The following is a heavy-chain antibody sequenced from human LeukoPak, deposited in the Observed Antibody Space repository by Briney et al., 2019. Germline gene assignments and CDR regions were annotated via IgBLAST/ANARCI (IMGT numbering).Heavy chain of an antibody. CDR1: GGSFSDYY. CDR3: ARRRLRYFDWSAGNAFDI. D-gene: IGHD3-9*01. J-gene: IGHJ3*02. Sequence: SETLSLTCAVYGGSFSDYYWNWIRQPPGKGLEWIGEINHSGSTNYNPSLKSRVTISVDTSKNQFSLKLSSVTAADTAVYYCARRRLRYFDWSAGNAFDIWGQGTMVTVSS. V-gene: IGHV4-34*01. CDR2: INHSGST.